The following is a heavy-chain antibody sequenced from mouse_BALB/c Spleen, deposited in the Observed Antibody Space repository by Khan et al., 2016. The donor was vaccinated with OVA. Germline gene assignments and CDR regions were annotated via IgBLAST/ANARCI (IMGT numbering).Heavy chain of an antibody. V-gene: IGHV1S56*01. Sequence: QVQLQQSGPELVKPGALVKISCKASGYTFTAYDINWVKQRPGQGLEWIGWIYPGDGSTEYNENFKGKATLTADTSSNTAYMQLSSLISEKSAVYFCAREGLRGVGMDYWGQGTSVSVSS. CDR1: GYTFTAYD. J-gene: IGHJ4*01. CDR2: IYPGDGST. CDR3: AREGLRGVGMDY. D-gene: IGHD1-1*01.